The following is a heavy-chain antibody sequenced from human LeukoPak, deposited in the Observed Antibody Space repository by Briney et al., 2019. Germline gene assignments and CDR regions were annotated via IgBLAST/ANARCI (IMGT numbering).Heavy chain of an antibody. V-gene: IGHV3-23*01. Sequence: SGGSLRLSCAASGFTLNRYWMSWVRQAPGKGLEWVSAISGSGGSTYYADSVKGRFTISRDNSKNTLYLQMNSLRAEDTAVYYCAKDWLGYYYMDVWGKGTTVTVSS. CDR1: GFTLNRYW. J-gene: IGHJ6*03. CDR3: AKDWLGYYYMDV. D-gene: IGHD6-19*01. CDR2: ISGSGGST.